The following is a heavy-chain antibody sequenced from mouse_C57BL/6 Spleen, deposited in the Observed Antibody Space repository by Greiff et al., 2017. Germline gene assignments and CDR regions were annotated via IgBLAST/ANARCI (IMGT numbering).Heavy chain of an antibody. J-gene: IGHJ4*01. CDR1: GYTFTDYY. CDR3: ASYGNYVPHAMDY. V-gene: IGHV1-76*01. CDR2: IYPGSGNT. Sequence: QVQLQQSGAELVRPGASVKLSCKASGYTFTDYYINWVKQRPGQGLEWIARIYPGSGNTYYNEKFKGKATLTAEKSSSTAYMQLSSLTSEDSAVYFCASYGNYVPHAMDYWGQGTSVTVSS. D-gene: IGHD2-1*01.